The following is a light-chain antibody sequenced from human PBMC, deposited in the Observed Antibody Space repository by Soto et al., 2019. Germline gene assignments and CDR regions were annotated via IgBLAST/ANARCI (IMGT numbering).Light chain of an antibody. CDR2: EVT. V-gene: IGLV2-14*01. Sequence: QSALTQPASVSGSPGQSITISCTGTSSDVGGYSYVSWYQHHPGKAPKLMIYEVTKRPSGVSDRFSGSKSGNTASLTISGLQAEDEADYYCSSYTTTTTQVFGGGTKLTVL. J-gene: IGLJ2*01. CDR3: SSYTTTTTQV. CDR1: SSDVGGYSY.